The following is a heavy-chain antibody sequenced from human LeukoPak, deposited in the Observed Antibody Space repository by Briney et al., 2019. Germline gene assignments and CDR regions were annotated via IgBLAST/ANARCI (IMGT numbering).Heavy chain of an antibody. Sequence: SETLSLTCAVSGYSISSGYYWGWIRQPPGKGLEWIGSIYHSGSTYYNPSLKSRVTISVDTSKNQFSLKLSSVTAADTAVYDCARHGYYDSSGEAFDIWGQGTMVTVSS. CDR1: GYSISSGYY. D-gene: IGHD3-22*01. CDR3: ARHGYYDSSGEAFDI. CDR2: IYHSGST. V-gene: IGHV4-38-2*01. J-gene: IGHJ3*02.